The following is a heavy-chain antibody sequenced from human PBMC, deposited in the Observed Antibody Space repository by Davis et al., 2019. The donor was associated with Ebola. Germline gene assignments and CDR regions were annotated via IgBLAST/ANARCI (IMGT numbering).Heavy chain of an antibody. V-gene: IGHV3-30-3*01. CDR3: ARPYCSGGSCYSVYYYGMDV. CDR1: GFTFTSYA. J-gene: IGHJ6*02. CDR2: ISYDGSNK. Sequence: GESLKISCAASGFTFTSYAMHWVRQAPGKGLEWVAVISYDGSNKYYADSVKGRFTISRDNSKNTLYLQMNSLRTEDTAVYYCARPYCSGGSCYSVYYYGMDVWGQGTTVTVSS. D-gene: IGHD2-15*01.